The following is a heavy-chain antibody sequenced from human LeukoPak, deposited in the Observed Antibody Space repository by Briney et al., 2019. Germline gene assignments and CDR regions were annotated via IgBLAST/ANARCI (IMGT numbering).Heavy chain of an antibody. V-gene: IGHV3-23*01. CDR1: GFTFSSYA. CDR2: ISGSGDIT. D-gene: IGHD2-15*01. Sequence: GGSLRLSCAASGFTFSSYAMSWVRQAPGKGLEWVLAISGSGDITYYADSVEGRFTISRDNSKNTLYLQMDSLRAEDTAIYYCAKDRNSGGSCLNGWGQGTLVTVSS. J-gene: IGHJ4*02. CDR3: AKDRNSGGSCLNG.